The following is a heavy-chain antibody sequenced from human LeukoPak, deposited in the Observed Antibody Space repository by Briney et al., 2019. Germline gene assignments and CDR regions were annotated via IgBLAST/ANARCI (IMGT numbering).Heavy chain of an antibody. J-gene: IGHJ4*02. CDR1: GGSFSGYY. Sequence: SETLSLTCAVYGGSFSGYYWSWIRQPPGKGLEWIGEINHSGSTNYNPSLKSRVTISVDTSKNQFSLKLSSVTAADTAVYYCARTSWGSSGYYSNWGQGTLVTVSS. CDR2: INHSGST. D-gene: IGHD3-22*01. V-gene: IGHV4-34*01. CDR3: ARTSWGSSGYYSN.